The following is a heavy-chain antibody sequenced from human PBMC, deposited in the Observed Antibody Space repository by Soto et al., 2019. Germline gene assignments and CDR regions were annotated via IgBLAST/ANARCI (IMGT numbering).Heavy chain of an antibody. CDR3: ARSYYYDSSGKGVYYYYYGMDV. CDR1: GYTFTSYY. Sequence: ASVKVSCKASGYTFTSYYMHWVRQAPGQGLEWMGIINPSGGSTSYAQKFQGRVTMTRDTFTSTVYMELSSLRSEDTAVYYCARSYYYDSSGKGVYYYYYGMDVWGQGTTVTVSS. D-gene: IGHD3-22*01. V-gene: IGHV1-46*01. J-gene: IGHJ6*02. CDR2: INPSGGST.